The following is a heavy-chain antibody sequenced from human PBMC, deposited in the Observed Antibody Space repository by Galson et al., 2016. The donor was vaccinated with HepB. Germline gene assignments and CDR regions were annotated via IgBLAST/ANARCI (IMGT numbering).Heavy chain of an antibody. D-gene: IGHD2-15*01. V-gene: IGHV3-23*01. CDR3: AKANIIMVTLGVFLDT. Sequence: SLRLSCAASGFPFNTYATTWVRQAPGKGLEWVSGVSGHAGSTYYADSVKGRFAISRDNFKNTLYLQMNSLRADDTAVYYCAKANIIMVTLGVFLDTWGQGTLVTVSS. CDR2: VSGHAGST. J-gene: IGHJ1*01. CDR1: GFPFNTYA.